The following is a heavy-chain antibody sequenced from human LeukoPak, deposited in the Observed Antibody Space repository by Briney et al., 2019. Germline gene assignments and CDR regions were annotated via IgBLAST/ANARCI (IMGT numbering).Heavy chain of an antibody. D-gene: IGHD3-10*01. Sequence: PSETLSLTCTGSGYSISSGYYWGWIRQPPVKGLEWIGSIYHSGSTNYNPSLKSRVTISVDTSKNQFSLKLSSVTAADTAVYYCARGGLLSLSDCWGQGTLVTVSS. CDR1: GYSISSGYY. CDR2: IYHSGST. CDR3: ARGGLLSLSDC. V-gene: IGHV4-38-2*02. J-gene: IGHJ4*02.